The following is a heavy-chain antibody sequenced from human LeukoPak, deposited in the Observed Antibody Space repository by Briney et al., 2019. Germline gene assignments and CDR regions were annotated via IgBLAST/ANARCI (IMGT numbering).Heavy chain of an antibody. CDR1: GGSMSSYS. CDR2: MYTDGST. CDR3: AAYVQKLAFDD. J-gene: IGHJ4*02. V-gene: IGHV4-4*07. D-gene: IGHD6-13*01. Sequence: PSETLSLTCTVSGGSMSSYSWSWIRQPAGKGLEWIGRMYTDGSTNYNPFLNSRVTMSVDTTKKHFSLMLNSVPAADTAVYYCAAYVQKLAFDDWGQGTLVTASS.